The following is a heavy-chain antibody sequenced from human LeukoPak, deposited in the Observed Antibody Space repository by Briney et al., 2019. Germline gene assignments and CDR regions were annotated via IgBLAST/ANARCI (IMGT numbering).Heavy chain of an antibody. J-gene: IGHJ4*02. CDR2: IKQDGSEK. CDR1: GYTFSGYW. CDR3: VARRFYRSGSPH. Sequence: GGSLRLSCAASGYTFSGYWMSWVRQAPGKGLEWVANIKQDGSEKYYVDSVKGRFTISRDNTKKSLYLQMNSLRAEDTALYYCVARRFYRSGSPHWGQGTLVTVSS. V-gene: IGHV3-7*03. D-gene: IGHD3-10*01.